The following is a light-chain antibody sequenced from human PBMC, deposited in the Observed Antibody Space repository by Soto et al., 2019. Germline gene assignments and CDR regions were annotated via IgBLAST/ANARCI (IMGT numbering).Light chain of an antibody. CDR1: SGDVGSYNF. J-gene: IGLJ2*01. V-gene: IGLV2-23*02. Sequence: QSALTQPASVSGSPGQSITISCTGTSGDVGSYNFVSWYQQHPGKAPKLMIYEVSQRPSGVSNRFSGSKSGNTASLTISGLQAEDEADYYCCSYTGSSSGIFGGGTQLTVL. CDR2: EVS. CDR3: CSYTGSSSGI.